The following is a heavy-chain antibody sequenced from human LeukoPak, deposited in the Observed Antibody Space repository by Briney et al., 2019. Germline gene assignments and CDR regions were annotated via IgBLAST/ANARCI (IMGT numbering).Heavy chain of an antibody. Sequence: SETLSLTCFVSGGSISSGGYYWGWIRQPPGKGLEWFGYIYNSGSNFNYNPALKSQVTISEDTAKNQFSLSLSSATAADTAVYYCASTNCSSARCYGANWFDPGGQGTLVTVSS. V-gene: IGHV4-30-4*08. CDR1: GGSISSGGYY. J-gene: IGHJ5*02. CDR2: IYNSGSN. D-gene: IGHD2-2*01. CDR3: ASTNCSSARCYGANWFDP.